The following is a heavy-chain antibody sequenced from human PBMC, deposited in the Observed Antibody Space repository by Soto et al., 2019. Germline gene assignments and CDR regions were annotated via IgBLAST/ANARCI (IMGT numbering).Heavy chain of an antibody. V-gene: IGHV5-51*01. CDR3: VVGGVATKVDRYYFDY. D-gene: IGHD5-12*01. CDR2: IYPGDSDT. CDR1: GYSFTSDW. Sequence: PGECLKISCKGSGYSFTSDWIGWVRQMPVKGLEWMGIIYPGDSDTRYSPSFQGQVTISADKSISTAYLQWSSLKASDTAMYYCVVGGVATKVDRYYFDYWGQGTLVTVSS. J-gene: IGHJ4*02.